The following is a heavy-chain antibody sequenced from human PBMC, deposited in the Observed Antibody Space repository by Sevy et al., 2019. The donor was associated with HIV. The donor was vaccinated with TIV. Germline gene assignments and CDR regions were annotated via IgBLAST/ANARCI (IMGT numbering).Heavy chain of an antibody. CDR1: GFSFSNYW. V-gene: IGHV3-7*03. CDR2: INQDGSEK. Sequence: GGSLRLSCAASGFSFSNYWMTWVRQTPGKGLEWVANINQDGSEKYYVDSVKGRFTVSRDNTQNSLYLQMNSLRAEDTDVYYCATALAKEARDYWGQGTLVTVSS. CDR3: ATALAKEARDY. J-gene: IGHJ4*02. D-gene: IGHD6-6*01.